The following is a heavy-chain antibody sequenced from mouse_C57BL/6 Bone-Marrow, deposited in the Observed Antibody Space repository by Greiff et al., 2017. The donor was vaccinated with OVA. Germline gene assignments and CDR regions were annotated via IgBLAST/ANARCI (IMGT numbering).Heavy chain of an antibody. CDR1: GFTFSDYG. J-gene: IGHJ4*01. V-gene: IGHV5-17*01. D-gene: IGHD2-2*01. Sequence: EVQRVESGGGLVKPGGSLKLSCAASGFTFSDYGMHWVRQAPEKGLEWVAYISSGSSTIYYADTVKGRFTISRDNAKNTLFLQMTSLRSEDTAMYYCARALWLYYYAMDYWGQGTSVTVSS. CDR2: ISSGSSTI. CDR3: ARALWLYYYAMDY.